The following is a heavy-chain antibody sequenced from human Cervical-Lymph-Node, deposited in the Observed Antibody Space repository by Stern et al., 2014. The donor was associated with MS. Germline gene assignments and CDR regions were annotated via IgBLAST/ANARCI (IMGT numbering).Heavy chain of an antibody. V-gene: IGHV3-30*03. J-gene: IGHJ4*02. CDR3: ARDYEDTSMLFDH. CDR2: ISYDGNHK. CDR1: GFTFSSYG. D-gene: IGHD2-8*01. Sequence: VQLEESGGAVVQPGRSLRLSCAASGFTFSSYGMHWVRQAPGKGLECVTVISYDGNHKYYAASVKGRFTISRDNSKNTLHLQMNSVTPDDTAIYYCARDYEDTSMLFDHWGQGTLVTVSS.